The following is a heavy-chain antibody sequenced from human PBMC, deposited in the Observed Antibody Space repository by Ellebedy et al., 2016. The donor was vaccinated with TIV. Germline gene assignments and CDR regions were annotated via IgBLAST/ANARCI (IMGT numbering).Heavy chain of an antibody. CDR3: AAGLGPIERLDY. D-gene: IGHD1-1*01. CDR2: ISYDGSNK. J-gene: IGHJ4*02. CDR1: GFTFSSYA. Sequence: PGGSLRLSCAASGFTFSSYAMHWVRQAPGKGLEWVAGISYDGSNKYYADSVKGRFTISRVNSKNTLYLQMNSLRAEDTAVYYCAAGLGPIERLDYWGQGTLVTVSS. V-gene: IGHV3-30*04.